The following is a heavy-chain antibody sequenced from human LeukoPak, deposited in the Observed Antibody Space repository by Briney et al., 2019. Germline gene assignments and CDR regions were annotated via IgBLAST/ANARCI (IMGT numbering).Heavy chain of an antibody. J-gene: IGHJ4*02. Sequence: GGSLRLSCAASGFTFSNYWMSWVRQAPGKGLEWVANIKQDGSEENFVDSVKGRFTISKDNAKKSLYLQMNSLRAEDTAVYYCARGSSAGASLRHDYWGQGTLVTVSS. CDR3: ARGSSAGASLRHDY. CDR1: GFTFSNYW. D-gene: IGHD1-26*01. V-gene: IGHV3-7*01. CDR2: IKQDGSEE.